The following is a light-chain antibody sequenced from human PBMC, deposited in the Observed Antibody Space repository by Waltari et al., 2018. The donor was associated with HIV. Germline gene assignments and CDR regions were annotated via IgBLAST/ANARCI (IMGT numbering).Light chain of an antibody. CDR3: CSYTGTGVV. V-gene: IGLV2-23*02. Sequence: QSALTQPASVSGSPGQSITISCTGTSSDVGAYNLFSWYQQNPGTAPNLMIFEVTKRPSGVSDRFSGSRSGNTASLTISGLQAEDEGDYHCCSYTGTGVVFGGGTKLTVL. J-gene: IGLJ2*01. CDR1: SSDVGAYNL. CDR2: EVT.